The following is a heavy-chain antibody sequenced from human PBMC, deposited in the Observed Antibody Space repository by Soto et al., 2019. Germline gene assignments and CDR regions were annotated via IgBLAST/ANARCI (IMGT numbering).Heavy chain of an antibody. CDR1: GYTFTSYY. CDR2: INPSGGST. CDR3: ARAYSSLSFDY. Sequence: QVQLVQSGAEVKKPGASVKVSCRASGYTFTSYYMHWVRQAPGQGLEWMGIINPSGGSTSYAQKFQGRVTMPRDTSTSTVYMELSSLRSEDTAVYYCARAYSSLSFDYWGQGTLVTVSS. V-gene: IGHV1-46*01. D-gene: IGHD6-6*01. J-gene: IGHJ4*02.